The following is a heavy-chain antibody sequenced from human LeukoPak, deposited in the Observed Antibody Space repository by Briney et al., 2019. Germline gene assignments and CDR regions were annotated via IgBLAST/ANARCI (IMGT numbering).Heavy chain of an antibody. CDR1: GFTFSSYW. J-gene: IGHJ6*03. CDR2: IKQDGSEK. CDR3: ARDRGGYSGYDFFYYYYMDV. Sequence: GGSLRLSCAASGFTFSSYWMSWVRQAPGKGLEWVANIKQDGSEKYYVDSVKGRFTISRDNAKNSLYLQMNSLRAEDTAVYYCARDRGGYSGYDFFYYYYMDVWGKGTTVTVSS. D-gene: IGHD5-12*01. V-gene: IGHV3-7*01.